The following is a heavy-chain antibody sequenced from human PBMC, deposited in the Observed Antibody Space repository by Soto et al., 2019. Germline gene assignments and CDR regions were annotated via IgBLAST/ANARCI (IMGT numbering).Heavy chain of an antibody. D-gene: IGHD2-15*01. CDR1: GFTFSDYY. V-gene: IGHV3-11*06. J-gene: IGHJ3*02. Sequence: GCRLPSCAASGFTFSDYYMSRIRQAPGKGLEWVSYISSSSSYTNYADSVKGRFTISRDNAKNSLYLQMTSLRAEDTAVYYCARAPPGGKSAAFDIWGQGTMVTVSS. CDR2: ISSSSSYT. CDR3: ARAPPGGKSAAFDI.